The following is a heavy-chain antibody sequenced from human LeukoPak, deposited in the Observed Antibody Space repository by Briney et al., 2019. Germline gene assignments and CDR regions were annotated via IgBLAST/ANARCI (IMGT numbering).Heavy chain of an antibody. CDR2: ISGSGDST. D-gene: IGHD3-22*01. CDR3: AKVATKGNYYDSSGYSLDY. Sequence: GGPLRLSCAASGFTFSSYAMSWVRQAPGKGLEWVSHISGSGDSTYYADSVKGRFTISRDNSKNTLYLQMNSLRAEDTAVFYCAKVATKGNYYDSSGYSLDYWGQGTLVTVSS. V-gene: IGHV3-23*01. CDR1: GFTFSSYA. J-gene: IGHJ4*02.